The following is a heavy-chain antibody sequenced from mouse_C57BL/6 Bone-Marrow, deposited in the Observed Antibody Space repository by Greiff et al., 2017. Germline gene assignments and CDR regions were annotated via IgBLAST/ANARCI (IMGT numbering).Heavy chain of an antibody. D-gene: IGHD4-1*01. V-gene: IGHV5-6*02. CDR3: AGPNWAFAY. CDR2: ISSGGSYT. Sequence: EVKLEESGGDLVKPGGSLKLSCAASGFTFSSYGMSWVRQTPDKRLEWVATISSGGSYTYYPDSVKGRFTISRDNAKNTLYLQMSSLKSEDTAMYYCAGPNWAFAYWGQGTLVTVSA. CDR1: GFTFSSYG. J-gene: IGHJ3*01.